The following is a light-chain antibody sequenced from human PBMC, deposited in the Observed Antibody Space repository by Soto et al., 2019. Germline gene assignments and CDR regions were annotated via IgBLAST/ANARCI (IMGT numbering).Light chain of an antibody. V-gene: IGKV1-13*02. CDR1: QGISSA. CDR2: DAS. J-gene: IGKJ4*01. CDR3: QQFNSYLRT. Sequence: AIQLTQSPSSLSASVGDRVTITCRASQGISSALAWYQQKPGKAPKLLIYDASSLESGVPSRFSGSGSGTDFTLTISTLQPEDFQTYYCQQFNSYLRTFGGGTKVEIK.